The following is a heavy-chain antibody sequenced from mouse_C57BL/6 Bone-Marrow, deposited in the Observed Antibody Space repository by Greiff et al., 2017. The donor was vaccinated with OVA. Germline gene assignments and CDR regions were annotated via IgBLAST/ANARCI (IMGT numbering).Heavy chain of an antibody. CDR1: GYTFTSYG. CDR3: ARIYRDYWYFDV. J-gene: IGHJ1*03. V-gene: IGHV1-81*01. D-gene: IGHD2-12*01. Sequence: QVQLQQSGAELARPGASVKLSCKASGYTFTSYGISWVKQRTGQGLEWIGEIYPRSGNTYSNEKFKGKATLTAAKSSSTAYMELRSLTSEDSAVYFCARIYRDYWYFDVWGTGTTVTVSS. CDR2: IYPRSGNT.